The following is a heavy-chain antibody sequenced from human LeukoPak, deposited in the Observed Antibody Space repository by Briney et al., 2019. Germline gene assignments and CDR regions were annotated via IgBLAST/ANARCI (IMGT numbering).Heavy chain of an antibody. Sequence: PGRSLRLSCAASGFTFSSYAMHWVRQAPGKGLEWVAVISYDGSNKYYADSVKGRFTISRDNSKNTLYPQMNSLRAEDTAVYYCASVIAAAHVFDYWGQGTLVTVSS. CDR1: GFTFSSYA. V-gene: IGHV3-30-3*01. D-gene: IGHD6-13*01. CDR2: ISYDGSNK. CDR3: ASVIAAAHVFDY. J-gene: IGHJ4*02.